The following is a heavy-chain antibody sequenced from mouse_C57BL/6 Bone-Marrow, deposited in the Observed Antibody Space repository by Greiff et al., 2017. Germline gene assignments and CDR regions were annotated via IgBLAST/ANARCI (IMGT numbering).Heavy chain of an antibody. D-gene: IGHD1-1*01. CDR2: IYPRSGNT. CDR3: ASLTTDYAMDY. V-gene: IGHV1-81*01. J-gene: IGHJ4*01. Sequence: QVQLKESGAELARPGASVKLSCKASGYTFTSYGISWVKQRTGQGLEWIGEIYPRSGNTYYNEKFKGKATLTADKSSSTAYMELRSLTSEDSAVYFCASLTTDYAMDYWGQGTSVTVSS. CDR1: GYTFTSYG.